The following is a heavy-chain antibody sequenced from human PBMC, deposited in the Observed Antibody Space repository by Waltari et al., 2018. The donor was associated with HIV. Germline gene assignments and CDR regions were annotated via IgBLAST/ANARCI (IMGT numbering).Heavy chain of an antibody. Sequence: QVQLVESGGGVVQPGRSLSISCAASGFTFRSYDMHWVRQAPGKGLEWVAVISYDGSNKYYADSVKGRFTISRDNSKNTLYLQMNSLRAEDTAVYYCARDQTMTRAFDIWGQGTMVTVSS. CDR1: GFTFRSYD. V-gene: IGHV3-30*01. J-gene: IGHJ3*02. CDR3: ARDQTMTRAFDI. D-gene: IGHD3-22*01. CDR2: ISYDGSNK.